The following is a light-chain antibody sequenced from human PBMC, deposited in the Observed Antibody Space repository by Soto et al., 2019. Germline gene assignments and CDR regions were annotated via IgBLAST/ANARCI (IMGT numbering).Light chain of an antibody. V-gene: IGKV1-39*01. J-gene: IGKJ3*01. Sequence: DIQMTQSPSSLSASVGDRVTITCRASQSISGHLNWYQHKPGKAPELLIYATSTLHIGVPSRFSGSGSGTDFSLTISSLQPEDVATYYCQQSYSSPRFTFGPGTKVDIK. CDR1: QSISGH. CDR2: ATS. CDR3: QQSYSSPRFT.